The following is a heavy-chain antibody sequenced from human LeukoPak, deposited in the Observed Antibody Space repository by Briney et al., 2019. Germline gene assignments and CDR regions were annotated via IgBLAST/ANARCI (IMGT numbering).Heavy chain of an antibody. CDR1: GGSISSYY. D-gene: IGHD3-10*01. Sequence: SETLSLTCTVSGGSISSYYWSWIRQPPGKGLEWIGYIYYTGSTTYNPSLKSRVTISVDTSKNQFSLKLSSVTAADTAVYYCARVEEGYGSGRRENYFYYYMDVWGKGTTVTISS. CDR2: IYYTGST. V-gene: IGHV4-59*12. J-gene: IGHJ6*03. CDR3: ARVEEGYGSGRRENYFYYYMDV.